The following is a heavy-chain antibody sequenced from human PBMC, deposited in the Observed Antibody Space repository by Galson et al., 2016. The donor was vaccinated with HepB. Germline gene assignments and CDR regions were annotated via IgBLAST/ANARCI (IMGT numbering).Heavy chain of an antibody. CDR1: GFTVSSDY. CDR2: IYSGGDT. J-gene: IGHJ6*04. D-gene: IGHD4-17*01. CDR3: ARDPGLRNGMGG. V-gene: IGHV3-66*02. Sequence: SLRLSCAVSGFTVSSDYMSWVCRAPGKELEWVSVIYSGGDTYYADSVKGRFTISRDNSKNTLYLQMSSLRTEDTAVYFCARDPGLRNGMGGWGKGTTVTVSS.